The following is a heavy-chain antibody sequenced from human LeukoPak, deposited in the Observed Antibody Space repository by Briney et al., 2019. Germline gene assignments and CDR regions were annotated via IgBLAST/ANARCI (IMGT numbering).Heavy chain of an antibody. CDR2: IYHSGST. D-gene: IGHD5-18*01. Sequence: PSQTLSLTCTVSGGSISSGGYYWSWIRQPPGKGLEWIGYIYHSGSTYYNPSLKSRVTISVDRSKNQFSLKLSSVTAADTAVYNCARDHADTARAGWFDPWGQGTLVTVSS. V-gene: IGHV4-30-2*01. CDR3: ARDHADTARAGWFDP. CDR1: GGSISSGGYY. J-gene: IGHJ5*02.